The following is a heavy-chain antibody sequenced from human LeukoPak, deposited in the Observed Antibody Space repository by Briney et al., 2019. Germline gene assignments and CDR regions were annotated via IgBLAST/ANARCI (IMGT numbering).Heavy chain of an antibody. CDR3: ARDGLDPSGWYHYYYYYGMDV. Sequence: GGSLRLSCAASGFTFSSYWMHWVRQAPGKGLVWVSRINSDGSSTSYADSVKGRFTISRDNAKNSLYLQMNSLRAEDTAVYYCARDGLDPSGWYHYYYYYGMDVWGQGTTVTVSS. CDR1: GFTFSSYW. J-gene: IGHJ6*02. D-gene: IGHD6-19*01. CDR2: INSDGSST. V-gene: IGHV3-74*01.